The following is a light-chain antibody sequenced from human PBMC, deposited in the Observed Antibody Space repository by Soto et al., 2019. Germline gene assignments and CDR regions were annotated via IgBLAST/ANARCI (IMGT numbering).Light chain of an antibody. V-gene: IGKV1-5*01. CDR3: QQYNNYSA. Sequence: DIQMTQSPSTLSASVGDRVTITCRASQSISSRLAWYQQKPGKAPKLLIYDASSLKSGVPSRFSGSGSGTEFTLTISSLQPDDFATYYCQQYNNYSAFAQGTKVDIK. J-gene: IGKJ2*01. CDR2: DAS. CDR1: QSISSR.